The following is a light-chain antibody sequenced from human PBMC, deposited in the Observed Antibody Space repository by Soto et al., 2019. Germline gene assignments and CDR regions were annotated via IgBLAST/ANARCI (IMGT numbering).Light chain of an antibody. CDR1: QSVSSN. CDR2: GAS. Sequence: IVMTQSPGTLSLSPGERATLSCRASQSVSSNLAWYQQIPGQAPRLLIYGASTRATGIPARFSGRGSGTEFTLAISSLQSEDFAVYYCQQYNDWPLTFGLGTKVEIK. V-gene: IGKV3-15*01. J-gene: IGKJ1*01. CDR3: QQYNDWPLT.